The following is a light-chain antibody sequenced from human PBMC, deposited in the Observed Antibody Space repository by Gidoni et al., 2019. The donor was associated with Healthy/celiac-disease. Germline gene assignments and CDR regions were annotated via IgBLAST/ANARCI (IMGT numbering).Light chain of an antibody. J-gene: IGKJ2*01. CDR1: QSLLHSNGYNY. V-gene: IGKV2-28*01. Sequence: DIVMTQSPLSLPVTPGEPASISCRSSQSLLHSNGYNYWDWYLQKPGQSPQLLIYLGSNRASGVPDRFSGSGSGTDFTLKISRVEAEDVGVYYCMQALQTPYTFXQXTKLEIK. CDR3: MQALQTPYT. CDR2: LGS.